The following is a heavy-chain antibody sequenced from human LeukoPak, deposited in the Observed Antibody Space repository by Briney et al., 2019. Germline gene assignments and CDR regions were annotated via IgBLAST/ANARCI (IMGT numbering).Heavy chain of an antibody. CDR1: DYSIRDGFF. Sequence: PSETLSLTCSVSDYSIRDGFFWGWIRQPPGRGLEWIGSVYHSGSTYYHQSLQSRVTISLDMSRNQFSLNLRSVIAADTAVYYCSRIFGGTKGYFQHWSQGTLVTVSS. D-gene: IGHD3-3*01. V-gene: IGHV4-38-2*02. CDR2: VYHSGST. J-gene: IGHJ1*01. CDR3: SRIFGGTKGYFQH.